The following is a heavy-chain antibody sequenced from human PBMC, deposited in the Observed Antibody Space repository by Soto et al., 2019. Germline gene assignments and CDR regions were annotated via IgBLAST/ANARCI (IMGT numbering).Heavy chain of an antibody. J-gene: IGHJ3*02. CDR3: AKDRKNNYNTGGAFAI. V-gene: IGHV3-9*01. D-gene: IGHD3-16*01. CDR1: GFTFDDYA. Sequence: EVQLVESGGGLVQPGRSLRLSCAASGFTFDDYAMHWVRQAPGKGLEWGSGISWNRGSIGYADSVKGRFTISRDNAQNSLYLQMNSLRAEDTALYYCAKDRKNNYNTGGAFAIWGQGTMVTVAS. CDR2: ISWNRGSI.